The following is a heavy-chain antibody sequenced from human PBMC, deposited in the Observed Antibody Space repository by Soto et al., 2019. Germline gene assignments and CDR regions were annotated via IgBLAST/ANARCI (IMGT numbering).Heavy chain of an antibody. CDR3: AKDSPPSLSRGPRGDYYWVY. CDR1: GFTFSSYA. V-gene: IGHV3-23*01. CDR2: ISGSGSST. D-gene: IGHD2-21*02. Sequence: EVQLLESGGGLVQPGGSLRLSCAASGFTFSSYAMSWVRQAPGKGLEWVSAISGSGSSTYYADSVKGRFTITRDNAKNTLYLQMNSLRAEDTAVYYCAKDSPPSLSRGPRGDYYWVYWGQGTLVTVSS. J-gene: IGHJ4*02.